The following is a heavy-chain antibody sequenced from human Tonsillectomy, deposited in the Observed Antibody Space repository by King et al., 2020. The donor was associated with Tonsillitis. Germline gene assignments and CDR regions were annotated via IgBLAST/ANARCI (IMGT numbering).Heavy chain of an antibody. V-gene: IGHV4-61*02. CDR3: AREYYQYSFDP. CDR2: IYYNGRT. J-gene: IGHJ5*02. Sequence: QLQESGPGLVKPSQTLSLTRTVPGGSIRSGSYYWSWIRQPAGKGLEWIGRIYYNGRTNYNPSLKSRVTISIDMSKNQFSLNLSSVTAADTAVYYCAREYYQYSFDPWGQGTQVTVSS. D-gene: IGHD3-10*01. CDR1: GGSIRSGSYY.